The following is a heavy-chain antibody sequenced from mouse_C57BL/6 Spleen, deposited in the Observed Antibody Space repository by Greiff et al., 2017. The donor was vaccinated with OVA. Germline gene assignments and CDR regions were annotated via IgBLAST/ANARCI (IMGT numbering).Heavy chain of an antibody. Sequence: EVKLVESGGGLVQPGGSMKLSCVASGFTFSNYWMNWVRQSPEKGLEWVAQIRLKSDNYATHYAESVKGRFTISRDDSKSSVYLQMNNLRAEDTGIYYCTSPYYYYGSSYDAMDYWGQGTSVTVSS. D-gene: IGHD1-1*01. V-gene: IGHV6-3*01. CDR1: GFTFSNYW. CDR3: TSPYYYYGSSYDAMDY. CDR2: IRLKSDNYAT. J-gene: IGHJ4*01.